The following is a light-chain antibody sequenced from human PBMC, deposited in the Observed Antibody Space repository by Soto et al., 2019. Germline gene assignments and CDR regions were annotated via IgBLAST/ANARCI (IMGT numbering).Light chain of an antibody. J-gene: IGKJ4*01. V-gene: IGKV1-33*01. CDR1: QAISNY. Sequence: DIQMTQSPSSLSASVGDRVTITCQARQAISNYLNWYQHKPGRAPKLLMSDASNLETGVPSRFSGSGSGTDFTRTISSLQPEDIATYYCQQYDNFVTFGGGTQVEIK. CDR3: QQYDNFVT. CDR2: DAS.